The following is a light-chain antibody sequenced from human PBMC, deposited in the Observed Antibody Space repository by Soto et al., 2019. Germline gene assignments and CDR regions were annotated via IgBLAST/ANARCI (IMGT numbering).Light chain of an antibody. V-gene: IGKV3-15*01. Sequence: EIVMTQSPATLSVSPGERATLSCRASQSVSSNLAWYQQKPGQAPRLLIYVASTRATGIPARFSGSGSGTEFTLTISSLQSEDFAVYYCQQYNNWPPRWTFGQ. CDR1: QSVSSN. J-gene: IGKJ1*01. CDR3: QQYNNWPPRWT. CDR2: VAS.